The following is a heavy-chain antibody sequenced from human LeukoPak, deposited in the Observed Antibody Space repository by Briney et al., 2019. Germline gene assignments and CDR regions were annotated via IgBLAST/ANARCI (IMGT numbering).Heavy chain of an antibody. CDR1: GFTFSNAW. CDR3: ARAGGSCQVIDY. J-gene: IGHJ4*02. V-gene: IGHV3-48*01. Sequence: GGSLRLSSAASGFTFSNAWMSWVRHAPGKGLEWVSYISSSSGTIYYADSVKGRFTISRDNAKNSLYLQMNSLRAEDTAVYYCARAGGSCQVIDYWGQGTLVTVSS. CDR2: ISSSSGTI. D-gene: IGHD2-15*01.